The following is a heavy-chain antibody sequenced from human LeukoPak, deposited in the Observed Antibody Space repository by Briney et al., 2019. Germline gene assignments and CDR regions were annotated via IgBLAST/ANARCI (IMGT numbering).Heavy chain of an antibody. J-gene: IGHJ4*02. V-gene: IGHV3-53*01. D-gene: IGHD6-25*01. CDR1: GFTVSSNY. CDR2: IYSGGST. CDR3: ARVRQRYYFDY. Sequence: GGSLRPSCAASGFTVSSNYMSWVRQAPGKGLEWVSVIYSGGSTYYADSVMGRFTISRDNSKNTLYLQMNSLRAEDTAVYYCARVRQRYYFDYWGQGTLVTVSS.